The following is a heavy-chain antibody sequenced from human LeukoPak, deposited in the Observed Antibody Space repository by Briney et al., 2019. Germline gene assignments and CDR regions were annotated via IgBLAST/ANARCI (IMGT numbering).Heavy chain of an antibody. CDR1: GRSISSYY. D-gene: IGHD3-10*01. J-gene: IGHJ4*02. V-gene: IGHV4-59*08. Sequence: SETLSLTCTVSGRSISSYYWSWIRQPPGQGLEWIGHIYYSGSTGYKPSLWSRVTISIDRSKSQFSLKLSSVTAADTAVYYCARQKGSGFDYWGQGTLVTVSS. CDR2: IYYSGST. CDR3: ARQKGSGFDY.